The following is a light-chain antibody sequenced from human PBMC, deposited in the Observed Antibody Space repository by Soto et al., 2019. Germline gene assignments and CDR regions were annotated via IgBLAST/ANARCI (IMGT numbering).Light chain of an antibody. J-gene: IGLJ2*01. Sequence: QSALTQPASVSGSPGQSITISCTGTSSDVGAYNYVSWYQQHPAKAPKLMIYEVSNRPSGVSNRFSGSKSANTASLTISGLQPEDGADYYCSSYTSSSPPVFGGGTKLTVL. CDR1: SSDVGAYNY. CDR3: SSYTSSSPPV. CDR2: EVS. V-gene: IGLV2-14*01.